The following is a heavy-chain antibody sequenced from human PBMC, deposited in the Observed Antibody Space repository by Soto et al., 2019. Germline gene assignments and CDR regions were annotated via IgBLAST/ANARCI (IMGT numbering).Heavy chain of an antibody. CDR1: GYTFSGYG. J-gene: IGHJ6*02. CDR3: ARGGYYDSSGSRNYHYYGMDV. CDR2: ISPYNDDT. D-gene: IGHD3-22*01. V-gene: IGHV1-18*01. Sequence: ASVKVSCKASGYTFSGYGISWVRQAPGQGLEWLGWISPYNDDTNYAQKLQGRVTMTTDTSTRTAYMDLRSLRSDDTAVYYCARGGYYDSSGSRNYHYYGMDVWGQGTTVTVSS.